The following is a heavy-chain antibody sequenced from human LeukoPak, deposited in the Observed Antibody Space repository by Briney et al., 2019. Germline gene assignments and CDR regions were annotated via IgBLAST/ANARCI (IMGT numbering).Heavy chain of an antibody. CDR2: ISAYNGNT. D-gene: IGHD6-19*01. J-gene: IGHJ5*02. CDR3: ARDIYSSGWYSRSGWFDP. Sequence: ASVKVSCKASGYTFTSYGVSWVRQAPGQGLEWMGWISAYNGNTNYAQKLQGRVTMTTDTSTSTAYMELRSLRSDDTAVYYCARDIYSSGWYSRSGWFDPWGQGTLVTVSS. V-gene: IGHV1-18*01. CDR1: GYTFTSYG.